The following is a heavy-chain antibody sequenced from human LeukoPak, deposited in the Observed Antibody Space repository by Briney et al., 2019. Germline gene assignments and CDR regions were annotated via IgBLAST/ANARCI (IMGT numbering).Heavy chain of an antibody. J-gene: IGHJ5*02. CDR3: ARQGLSGGYCSSTSCSRVYNWFDP. CDR2: IYYSGST. Sequence: SDTLSLTCTVSGGSISSSSYYWGWIRQPPGKGLEWIGSIYYSGSTYYNPSLKSRVTISVDTSKNQFSLKLSSVTAADTAVYYCARQGLSGGYCSSTSCSRVYNWFDPWGQGTLVTVSS. D-gene: IGHD2-2*01. V-gene: IGHV4-39*01. CDR1: GGSISSSSYY.